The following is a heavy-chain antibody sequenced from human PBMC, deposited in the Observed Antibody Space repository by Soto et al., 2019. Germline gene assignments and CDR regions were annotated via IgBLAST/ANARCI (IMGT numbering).Heavy chain of an antibody. CDR2: IWYDGSNK. CDR1: GFTFSSYG. Sequence: GGSLRLSCAASGFTFSSYGMHWVRQAPGKGLEWVAVIWYDGSNKYYADSVKGRFTISRDNSKNTLYLQMNSLRAEDTAVYYCARDYSGYDSEDPTFFAYWGQGTLVTVSS. D-gene: IGHD5-12*01. J-gene: IGHJ4*02. CDR3: ARDYSGYDSEDPTFFAY. V-gene: IGHV3-33*01.